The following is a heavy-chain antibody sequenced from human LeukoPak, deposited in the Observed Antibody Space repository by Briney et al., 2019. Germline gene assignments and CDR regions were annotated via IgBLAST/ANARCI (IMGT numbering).Heavy chain of an antibody. J-gene: IGHJ4*02. Sequence: GGSLRLSCAASGFTFSGFWMHWVRQAPGKGLVWVSCISFDGSDATYADSVKGRFTISRDNAKNSLYLQMNSLRAEDTAVYYCARDSYSSGWYVYWGQGTLVTVSS. D-gene: IGHD6-19*01. CDR2: ISFDGSDA. CDR1: GFTFSGFW. CDR3: ARDSYSSGWYVY. V-gene: IGHV3-74*01.